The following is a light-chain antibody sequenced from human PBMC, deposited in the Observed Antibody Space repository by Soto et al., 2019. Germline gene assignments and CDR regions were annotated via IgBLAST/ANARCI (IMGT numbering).Light chain of an antibody. CDR3: QSYDSSLSGSYV. J-gene: IGLJ1*01. Sequence: QSVLTQPPSVSGAPGTRVTISCTGSSSNIGAGYDVHWYQQLPGTAPKLLIYGNSNRPSGVPDRFSGSKSGTSASLAITGLQAEDEADYYCQSYDSSLSGSYVFGTGTKLTVL. CDR1: SSNIGAGYD. V-gene: IGLV1-40*01. CDR2: GNS.